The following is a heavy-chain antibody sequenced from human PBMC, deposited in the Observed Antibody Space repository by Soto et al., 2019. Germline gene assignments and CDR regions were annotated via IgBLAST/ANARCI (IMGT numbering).Heavy chain of an antibody. Sequence: ASVKVSCKTSGYTFAAYYIHWIRQAPGQGLEWMGWINPTSGGTVYAQNFQDRVTMTRDTSISTAYMELRRLNSDDTAVYYCARDPDYGDFWGYFFDSWGQGTPVTVSS. J-gene: IGHJ4*02. CDR3: ARDPDYGDFWGYFFDS. CDR1: GYTFAAYY. V-gene: IGHV1-2*02. CDR2: INPTSGGT. D-gene: IGHD4-17*01.